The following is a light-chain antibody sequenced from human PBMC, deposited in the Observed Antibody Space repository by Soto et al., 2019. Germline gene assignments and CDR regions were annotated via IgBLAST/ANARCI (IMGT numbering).Light chain of an antibody. CDR3: QQRRSRPLT. Sequence: EIELTQSPATLSLSPGERATLSCRASQSISSYLAWYQQKPGQAPRLLIYDGSNRATGIPARFSGSGSETDFTLTIRSLEPEDFASYYCQQRRSRPLTFAGGPKVDIK. V-gene: IGKV3-11*01. CDR2: DGS. CDR1: QSISSY. J-gene: IGKJ4*01.